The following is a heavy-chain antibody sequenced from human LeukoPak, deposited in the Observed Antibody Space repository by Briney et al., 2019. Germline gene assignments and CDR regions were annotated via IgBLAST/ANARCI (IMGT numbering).Heavy chain of an antibody. CDR1: GYTFTSYA. V-gene: IGHV7-4-1*02. Sequence: GASVKVSCKASGYTFTSYAMNWVRQAPGQGLEWMGWINTNTGNPTYAQGFTGRFVFSLDTSVSTAYLQISSLKAEDTAVYYCARTWPGIAAADTSWFDPWGQGTLVTVSS. J-gene: IGHJ5*02. CDR2: INTNTGNP. D-gene: IGHD6-13*01. CDR3: ARTWPGIAAADTSWFDP.